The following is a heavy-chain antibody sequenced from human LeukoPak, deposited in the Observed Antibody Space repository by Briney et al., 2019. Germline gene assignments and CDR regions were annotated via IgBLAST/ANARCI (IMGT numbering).Heavy chain of an antibody. J-gene: IGHJ3*02. Sequence: SVTVSCKASGGTFSSYAISWVRQAPGQGLEWMGGIIPIFGTANYAQKFQGRVTITTDESTSTAYMELSSLRSEDTAVYYCARAIHDYGDAFDIWGQGTMVTVSS. D-gene: IGHD4-17*01. CDR2: IIPIFGTA. CDR1: GGTFSSYA. CDR3: ARAIHDYGDAFDI. V-gene: IGHV1-69*05.